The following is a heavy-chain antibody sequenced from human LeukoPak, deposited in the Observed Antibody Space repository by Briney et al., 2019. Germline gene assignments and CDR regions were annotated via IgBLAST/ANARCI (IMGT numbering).Heavy chain of an antibody. J-gene: IGHJ4*02. CDR2: ILPFLDVA. Sequence: SVKVSCKASGGTFSTYSINWVRQAPGQGLEWMGRILPFLDVANYAQKFQDRLTITADKSTSTAYMELSSLRSDDTAIYYCVGGYNSRLDYWGQGALVTVSS. CDR1: GGTFSTYS. CDR3: VGGYNSRLDY. V-gene: IGHV1-69*02. D-gene: IGHD5-24*01.